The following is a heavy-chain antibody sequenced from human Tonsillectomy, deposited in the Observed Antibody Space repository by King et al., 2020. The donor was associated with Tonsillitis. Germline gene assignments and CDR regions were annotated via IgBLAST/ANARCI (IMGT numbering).Heavy chain of an antibody. CDR3: ARHASYGDYEFDY. V-gene: IGHV4-59*08. CDR2: IYYSGST. CDR1: GGSISSYY. D-gene: IGHD4-17*01. Sequence: VQLQESGPGLVKPSETLSLTCTVSGGSISSYYWSWIRQPPGKGLEWIGYIYYSGSTNYNPSLKSRVTISVDTSKNQFSLKLSSVTAADTAGYYCARHASYGDYEFDYWGQGTLVTVSS. J-gene: IGHJ4*02.